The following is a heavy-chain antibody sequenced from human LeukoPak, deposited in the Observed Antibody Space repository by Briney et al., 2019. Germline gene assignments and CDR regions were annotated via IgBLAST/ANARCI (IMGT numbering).Heavy chain of an antibody. Sequence: GGSLRLSCAASLFTFSNYAMTWIRQAPGRGLEWVSTIEGTNTYYPDSVKGRCTISRDNSKNTLYLQMNSLRADDSAVYYCAKDKSGRKNWGQGTLVTVSS. V-gene: IGHV3-23*01. D-gene: IGHD1-26*01. CDR2: IEGTNT. CDR1: LFTFSNYA. J-gene: IGHJ4*02. CDR3: AKDKSGRKN.